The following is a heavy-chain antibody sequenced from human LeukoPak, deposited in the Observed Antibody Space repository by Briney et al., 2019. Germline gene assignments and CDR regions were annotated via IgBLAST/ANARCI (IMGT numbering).Heavy chain of an antibody. Sequence: GGSLRLPCAASGFTYSYYNLLWVRQPPGKGLEWVTAIPGSGGRTYYEDCVKGWFTIYRDTPKNTLYLKMNILRAGDTAVYYCAKEPAYCGGDCYFLLDYWGQGTLVTVS. J-gene: IGHJ4*02. D-gene: IGHD2-21*02. CDR3: AKEPAYCGGDCYFLLDY. V-gene: IGHV3-23*01. CDR1: GFTYSYYN. CDR2: IPGSGGRT.